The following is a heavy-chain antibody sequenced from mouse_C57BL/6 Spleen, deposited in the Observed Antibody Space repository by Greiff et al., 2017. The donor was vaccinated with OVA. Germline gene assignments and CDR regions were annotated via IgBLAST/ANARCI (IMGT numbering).Heavy chain of an antibody. J-gene: IGHJ4*01. D-gene: IGHD2-1*01. CDR2: INPRSGNT. Sequence: QVQLQQSGAELARPGASVKLSCKASGYTFTSYGISWVKQRPGQGLEWIGEINPRSGNTYYNEKFKGKATLTADKSSSTAYMELRSLTSEDSAVYVGAREGLGNYPYAMDYWGQGTSVTVSS. CDR1: GYTFTSYG. CDR3: AREGLGNYPYAMDY. V-gene: IGHV1-81*01.